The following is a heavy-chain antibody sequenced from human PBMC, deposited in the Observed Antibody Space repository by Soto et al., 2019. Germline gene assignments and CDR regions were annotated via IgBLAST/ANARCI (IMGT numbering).Heavy chain of an antibody. J-gene: IGHJ4*02. V-gene: IGHV1-18*01. Sequence: QVQLVQSGAEVKKPGASVKVSCKASGYTFTSYGISWVRQAPGQGLEWMGWISAYNGNTNYAQKLQGRVTMTTDTSPSTAYMELRGLRSDDTAVYYCARGTITMIVVAPDYFDYWGQGTLVTVSS. CDR1: GYTFTSYG. CDR2: ISAYNGNT. CDR3: ARGTITMIVVAPDYFDY. D-gene: IGHD3-22*01.